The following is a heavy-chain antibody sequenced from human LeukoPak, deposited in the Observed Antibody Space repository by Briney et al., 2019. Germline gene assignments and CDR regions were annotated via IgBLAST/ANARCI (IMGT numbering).Heavy chain of an antibody. D-gene: IGHD3-9*01. CDR3: ARGRAYYDILTGYYTRGLFDY. Sequence: GGSLRLSCAASGFTFSSYGMHWVRQAPGKGLEWVAVIWYDGSNKYYADSVKGRFTISRDNSKNTLYLQMNSLRAEDTAVYYCARGRAYYDILTGYYTRGLFDYWGQGTLVTVSS. J-gene: IGHJ4*02. CDR1: GFTFSSYG. CDR2: IWYDGSNK. V-gene: IGHV3-33*01.